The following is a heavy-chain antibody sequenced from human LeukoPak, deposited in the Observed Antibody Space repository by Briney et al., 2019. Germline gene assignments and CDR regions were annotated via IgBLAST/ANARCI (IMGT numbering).Heavy chain of an antibody. CDR2: IYYSGST. V-gene: IGHV4-34*01. D-gene: IGHD1-26*01. CDR1: GGSFSGYH. CDR3: ATRGGEWELPSY. Sequence: PSETLSLTCAVYGGSFSGYHWGWIRQPPGKGLEWIGSIYYSGSTYYNPSLKSRVTISVDTSKNQFSLKLSSVTAADTAVYYCATRGGEWELPSYWGQGTLVTVSS. J-gene: IGHJ4*02.